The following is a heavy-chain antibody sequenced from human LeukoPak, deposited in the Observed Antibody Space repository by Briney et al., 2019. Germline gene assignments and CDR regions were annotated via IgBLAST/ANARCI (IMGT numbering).Heavy chain of an antibody. CDR1: GFTFNSYG. CDR3: ARTAIAAAAFYNWFDS. Sequence: PGGSLRLSCAASGFTFNSYGMHWVRQAPGKGLEWVAVISYDGSNKYYADSVKGRFTISRDNAKKSLYLQINSLRAEDTAVYYCARTAIAAAAFYNWFDSWGQGTLVTASS. CDR2: ISYDGSNK. V-gene: IGHV3-30*03. D-gene: IGHD6-13*01. J-gene: IGHJ5*01.